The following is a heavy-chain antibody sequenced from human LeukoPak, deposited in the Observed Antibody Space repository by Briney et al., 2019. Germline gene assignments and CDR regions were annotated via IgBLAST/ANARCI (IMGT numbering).Heavy chain of an antibody. D-gene: IGHD2-15*01. CDR2: IYTGGST. CDR3: ARLECSGGNCYSEKYYFDY. Sequence: ERSLRLSCEASGFNFHNFAMHWVRQAPGKGLEWVSVIYTGGSTYYADSVKGRFTISRDNSKNTLYLQMNSLRAEDTAVYYCARLECSGGNCYSEKYYFDYWGQGALVTVSS. J-gene: IGHJ4*02. CDR1: GFNFHNFA. V-gene: IGHV3-66*04.